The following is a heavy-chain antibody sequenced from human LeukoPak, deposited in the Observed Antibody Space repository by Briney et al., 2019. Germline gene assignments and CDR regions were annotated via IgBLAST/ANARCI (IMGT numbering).Heavy chain of an antibody. CDR2: ISYDGSNK. D-gene: IGHD3-3*01. CDR3: AKKSLWSGPFDY. J-gene: IGHJ4*02. CDR1: GFTFSSYG. V-gene: IGHV3-30*18. Sequence: GGSLRLSCAASGFTFSSYGMHWVRQAPGKGLEWVAVISYDGSNKYYADSVKGRFTISRDISSNTLYLQMNSLRAEDTAVYFCAKKSLWSGPFDYWGQGTLVTVFS.